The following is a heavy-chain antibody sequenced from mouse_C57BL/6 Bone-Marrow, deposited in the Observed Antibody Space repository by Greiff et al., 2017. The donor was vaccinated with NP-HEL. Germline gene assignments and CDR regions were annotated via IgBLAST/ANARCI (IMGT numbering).Heavy chain of an antibody. D-gene: IGHD3-2*02. CDR2: ISSGSSTI. J-gene: IGHJ3*01. CDR3: ARGSGYEFAY. Sequence: EVNLVESGGGLVKPGGSLKLSCAASGFTFSDYGMHWVRQAPEKGLEWVAYISSGSSTIYYADTVKGRFTISRDNAKNTLFLQMTSLRSEDTAMYYCARGSGYEFAYWGQGTLVTVSA. V-gene: IGHV5-17*01. CDR1: GFTFSDYG.